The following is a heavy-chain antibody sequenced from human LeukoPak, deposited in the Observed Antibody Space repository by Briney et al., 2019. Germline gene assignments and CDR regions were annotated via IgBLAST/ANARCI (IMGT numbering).Heavy chain of an antibody. CDR3: ARESVNYYMDV. V-gene: IGHV4-39*07. J-gene: IGHJ6*03. Sequence: SETLSLTCTVSGGSISSSSYYWGWIRQPPGKGLEWIGSIYYSGSTYYNPSLKSRVTISVDTSKNQFSLKLSSVTAADTAVYYCARESVNYYMDVWGKGTTVTVSS. CDR1: GGSISSSSYY. CDR2: IYYSGST.